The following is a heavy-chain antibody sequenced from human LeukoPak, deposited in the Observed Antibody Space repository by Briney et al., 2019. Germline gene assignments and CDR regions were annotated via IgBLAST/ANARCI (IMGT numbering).Heavy chain of an antibody. Sequence: SETLSLTCAVYGGSFSGYYWSWIRQPPGKGLEWIGEINHSGSTNYDPSLKSRVTISVDTSKNQFSLRLSSVTAADTAVYYCARGGYCSGFSCYFDYWGQGTLVTVSP. D-gene: IGHD2-15*01. CDR1: GGSFSGYY. CDR3: ARGGYCSGFSCYFDY. J-gene: IGHJ4*02. V-gene: IGHV4-34*01. CDR2: INHSGST.